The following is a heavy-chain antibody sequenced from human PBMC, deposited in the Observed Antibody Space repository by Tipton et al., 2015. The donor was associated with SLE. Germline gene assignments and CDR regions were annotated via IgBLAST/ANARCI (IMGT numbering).Heavy chain of an antibody. CDR2: VTHDGSSK. CDR1: GFTFRSHN. J-gene: IGHJ3*01. V-gene: IGHV3-74*01. CDR3: VRDFLPPDDSSAAFDV. Sequence: GSLRLSCAASGFTFRSHNMHWVRQAPGKGPVWVSRVTHDGSSKRYADSVQGRSSISRDNARNTVSLQMNSLTAEDTAVYYCVRDFLPPDDSSAAFDVWGQGTVVTVSS. D-gene: IGHD2/OR15-2a*01.